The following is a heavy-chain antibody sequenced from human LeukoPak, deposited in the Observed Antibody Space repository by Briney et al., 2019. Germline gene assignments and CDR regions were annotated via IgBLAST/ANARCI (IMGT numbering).Heavy chain of an antibody. D-gene: IGHD6-19*01. CDR1: GFTFSRYE. CDR3: AREQQWLDY. Sequence: GGSLRLSCAASGFTFSRYEMNWVRQAPGKGLEWVSYISSSGSTIYYADSVKGRFTISRDNAKNSLYLQMNSLRAEDTAVYYCAREQQWLDYWGQGTLVTVSS. V-gene: IGHV3-48*03. J-gene: IGHJ4*02. CDR2: ISSSGSTI.